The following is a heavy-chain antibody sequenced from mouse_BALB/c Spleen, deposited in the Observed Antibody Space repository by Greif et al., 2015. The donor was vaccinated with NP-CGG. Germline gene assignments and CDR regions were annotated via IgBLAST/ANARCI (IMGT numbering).Heavy chain of an antibody. J-gene: IGHJ3*01. V-gene: IGHV1-7*01. CDR2: INPSTGYT. CDR3: ARGGWPFAY. Sequence: QVQLQQPGAELAKPGASVKMSCKASGYTFTSYWMHWVKQRPGQGLEWIGYINPSTGYTEYNQKFKDKATLTADKSSSTAYMQLSGLTSEDSAVYYCARGGWPFAYWGQGTLVTVSA. D-gene: IGHD1-1*02. CDR1: GYTFTSYW.